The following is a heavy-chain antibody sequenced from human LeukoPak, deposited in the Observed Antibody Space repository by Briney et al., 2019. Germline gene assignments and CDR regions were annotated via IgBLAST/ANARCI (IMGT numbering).Heavy chain of an antibody. CDR3: ARDVAYSSSSGAFDI. Sequence: SETLSLTCSVSGDSIRSSYWSWIRQPPGKGLEWIGEINHSGSTNYNPSLKSRVTISVDTSKNQFSLKLSSVTAADTAVYYCARDVAYSSSSGAFDIWGQGTMVTVSS. D-gene: IGHD6-6*01. CDR1: GDSIRSSY. CDR2: INHSGST. J-gene: IGHJ3*02. V-gene: IGHV4-34*01.